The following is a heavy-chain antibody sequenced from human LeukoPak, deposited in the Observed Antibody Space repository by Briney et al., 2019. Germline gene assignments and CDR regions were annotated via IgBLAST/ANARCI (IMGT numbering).Heavy chain of an antibody. V-gene: IGHV4-38-2*02. Sequence: PSETLSLTCTVSGYSISSGYYWGWIRQPPGKGLEWIGSIYHSGSTYYNPSLKSRVTISVDTSKNQFSLKLSSVTAADTAVYYCARAPGGYSGYYDAFDIWGQGTMVTVSS. D-gene: IGHD5-12*01. CDR2: IYHSGST. J-gene: IGHJ3*02. CDR1: GYSISSGYY. CDR3: ARAPGGYSGYYDAFDI.